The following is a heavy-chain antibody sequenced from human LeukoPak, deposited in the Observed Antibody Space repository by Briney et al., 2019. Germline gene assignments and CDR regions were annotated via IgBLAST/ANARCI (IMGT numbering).Heavy chain of an antibody. D-gene: IGHD3-10*01. J-gene: IGHJ6*03. CDR3: ARELYYYGSGAYYYMDV. V-gene: IGHV4-59*01. CDR2: IFYSGST. CDR1: GDSISTYY. Sequence: SETLSLTCTVSGDSISTYYWSWIRQPPGKGLEWIGYIFYSGSTKYNPSLKSRVTISVDTSKNQFSLRLSSVTTADTAVYYCARELYYYGSGAYYYMDVWGKGTTVTISS.